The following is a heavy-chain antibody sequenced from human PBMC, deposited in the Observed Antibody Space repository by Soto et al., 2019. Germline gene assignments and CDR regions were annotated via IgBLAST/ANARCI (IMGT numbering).Heavy chain of an antibody. Sequence: SETLSLTCTVSGGSISSYYWSWIRQPPGKGLEWIGYIYYSGSTKYNPSLKSRVTISVDTSKNQFSLKLSSVTAADTAVYYCGSFSDRITPATIVDWGQGTLVTVSS. CDR3: GSFSDRITPATIVD. CDR1: GGSISSYY. V-gene: IGHV4-59*12. J-gene: IGHJ4*02. CDR2: IYYSGST. D-gene: IGHD2-2*02.